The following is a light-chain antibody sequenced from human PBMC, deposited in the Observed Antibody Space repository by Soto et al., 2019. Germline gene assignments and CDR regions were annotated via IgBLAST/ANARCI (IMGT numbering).Light chain of an antibody. V-gene: IGKV3-20*01. CDR1: QSVGSYY. Sequence: EIVLKQSPCTLSLSPGERAPLSCRASQSVGSYYLAWYQQKPGQPPRLLIYAASTRATGIPERFSGSGSGTDFTLTISRLEPEDFAVYYCHQSGGSLSWTFGQGTKVDIK. CDR2: AAS. J-gene: IGKJ1*01. CDR3: HQSGGSLSWT.